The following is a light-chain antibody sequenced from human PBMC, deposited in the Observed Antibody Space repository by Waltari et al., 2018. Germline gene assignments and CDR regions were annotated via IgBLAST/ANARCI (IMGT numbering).Light chain of an antibody. CDR3: QQHNSHPYS. Sequence: DIQMTQSPSSLSASVGDRVTITCRASQTISSYLAWYQQKPGKVPKLLIYAASSLESGVPSRFSSSGSGTEFTLTISSLQPEDFATYYCQQHNSHPYSFGQGTKVEIK. J-gene: IGKJ2*03. V-gene: IGKV1-17*03. CDR2: AAS. CDR1: QTISSY.